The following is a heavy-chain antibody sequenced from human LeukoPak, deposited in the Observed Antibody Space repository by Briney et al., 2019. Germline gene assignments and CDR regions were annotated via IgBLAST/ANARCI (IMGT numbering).Heavy chain of an antibody. CDR3: VKDRTGTYTLDY. J-gene: IGHJ4*02. Sequence: GGSLRLSCAATGFTFSNYAIHWGRQAPGKGLEWVAFISDDGSRQHYADSVKGRFTISRDNSKNTLNLQMNSLGAEDTAVYYCVKDRTGTYTLDYWGQGTLVTVSS. CDR1: GFTFSNYA. CDR2: ISDDGSRQ. D-gene: IGHD3-10*01. V-gene: IGHV3-30-3*01.